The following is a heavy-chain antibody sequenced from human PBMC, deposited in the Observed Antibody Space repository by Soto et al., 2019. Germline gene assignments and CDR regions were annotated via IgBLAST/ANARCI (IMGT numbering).Heavy chain of an antibody. V-gene: IGHV3-7*01. D-gene: IGHD1-26*01. CDR3: ASQSYGRFDP. Sequence: GGSLRLSCATSGFTFNAFWMSWVRQAPGKGLEWVANIKQDGSEKYYVDSVKGRFTISRDNAKSSLYLQMSSLRAEDTAVYYCASQSYGRFDPWGQGTLVTVSS. CDR2: IKQDGSEK. CDR1: GFTFNAFW. J-gene: IGHJ5*02.